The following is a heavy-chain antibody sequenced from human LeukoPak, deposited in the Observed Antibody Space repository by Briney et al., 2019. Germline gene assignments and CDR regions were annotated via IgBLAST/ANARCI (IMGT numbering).Heavy chain of an antibody. CDR3: ARDRYSYGFALDC. CDR2: VYSGGST. CDR1: GFTVSNNY. D-gene: IGHD5-18*01. V-gene: IGHV3-66*02. Sequence: PGGSLRLSCAASGFTVSNNYMSWVRQAPGMGLEWVSAVYSGGSTCSADSVKGRFTISRDNSKNTLYLQMNSLRAEDSAVYYCARDRYSYGFALDCWGQGTLVTVSS. J-gene: IGHJ4*02.